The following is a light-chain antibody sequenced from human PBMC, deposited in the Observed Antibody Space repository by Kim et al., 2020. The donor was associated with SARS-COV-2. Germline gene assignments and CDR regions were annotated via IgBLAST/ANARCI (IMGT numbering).Light chain of an antibody. J-gene: IGLJ2*01. Sequence: GQSGTTSCTGTSSDVGGYNYVSWYQQHPGKAPKLMIYDVSKRPSGVPDRFSGSKSGNTASLTVSGLQAEDEADYYCCSYAGSYHVVFGGGTQLTVL. CDR3: CSYAGSYHVV. CDR1: SSDVGGYNY. V-gene: IGLV2-11*01. CDR2: DVS.